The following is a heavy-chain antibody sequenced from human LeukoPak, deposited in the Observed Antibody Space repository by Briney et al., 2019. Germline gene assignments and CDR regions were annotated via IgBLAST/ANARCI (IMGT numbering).Heavy chain of an antibody. J-gene: IGHJ5*02. CDR2: IIPIFGIA. CDR1: GGTFSSYA. Sequence: ASVKVSCKASGGTFSSYAISWVRQAPGQGLEWVGRIIPIFGIANYAQKFQGRVTITADKSTSTAYMELSSLRSEDTAVYYCARGDDSSAPDWFDPWGQGTLVTVSS. CDR3: ARGDDSSAPDWFDP. V-gene: IGHV1-69*04. D-gene: IGHD3-22*01.